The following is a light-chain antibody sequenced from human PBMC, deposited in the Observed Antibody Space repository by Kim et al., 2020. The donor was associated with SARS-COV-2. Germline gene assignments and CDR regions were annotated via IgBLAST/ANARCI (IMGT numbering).Light chain of an antibody. CDR3: QQSYSTLYT. CDR2: AAS. V-gene: IGKV1-39*01. J-gene: IGKJ2*01. CDR1: QSIRTY. Sequence: SASVGDSGTITPRARQSIRTYLKGYQQKTESAPKPLIYAASSVQRGVPSRCSGRGCGRDLTHPISSLKPDVFATYYCQQSYSTLYTCGQGTK.